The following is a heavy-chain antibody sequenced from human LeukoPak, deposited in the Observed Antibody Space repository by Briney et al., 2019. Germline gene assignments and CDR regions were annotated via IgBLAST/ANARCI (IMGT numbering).Heavy chain of an antibody. Sequence: SETLSLTCTVSGGSISSYYWSWIRQPPGKGLEGIGYIYYSGSTNYNPSLKSRVTISVDTSKNQFSLKLSSVTAADTAVYYCAREASYDILTGYYHHFDYWGQGTLVTVSS. CDR3: AREASYDILTGYYHHFDY. CDR1: GGSISSYY. J-gene: IGHJ4*02. D-gene: IGHD3-9*01. CDR2: IYYSGST. V-gene: IGHV4-59*01.